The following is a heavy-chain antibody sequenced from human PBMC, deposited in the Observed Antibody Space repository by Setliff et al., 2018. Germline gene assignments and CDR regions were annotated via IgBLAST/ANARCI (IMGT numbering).Heavy chain of an antibody. CDR2: MNIDNGKT. D-gene: IGHD2-21*01. CDR3: ARGYCDGIGCPAPLYYFDS. J-gene: IGHJ4*02. Sequence: GASVKVSCKASGYSFTLYAMHWMRQAPGQRLEWMGWMNIDNGKTEYSQELQDRVTFTRDTFAETAYMELRSLTSDDMAVYYCARGYCDGIGCPAPLYYFDSWGQGPWSPSPQ. V-gene: IGHV1-3*03. CDR1: GYSFTLYA.